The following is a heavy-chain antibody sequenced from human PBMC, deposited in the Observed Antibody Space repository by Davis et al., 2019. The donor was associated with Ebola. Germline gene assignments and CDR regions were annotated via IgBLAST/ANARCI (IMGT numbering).Heavy chain of an antibody. CDR3: ARVASLVSSTRGFDS. J-gene: IGHJ4*02. V-gene: IGHV5-51*01. CDR1: GFTFTNYW. CDR2: IHPRDSDT. Sequence: GESLKISCKDFGFTFTNYWIAWVRQMPGKGLECMGVIHPRDSDTRYSPSFQGQVTISADKSINTAYLQWSSLKASDTAMYYCARVASLVSSTRGFDSWGQGTLVTVSS. D-gene: IGHD2-2*01.